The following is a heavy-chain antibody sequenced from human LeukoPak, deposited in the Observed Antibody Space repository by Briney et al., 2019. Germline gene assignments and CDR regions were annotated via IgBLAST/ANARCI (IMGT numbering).Heavy chain of an antibody. CDR1: GFTFDDYA. J-gene: IGHJ4*02. Sequence: SLRLSCAASGFTFDDYAMHWVRQAPGKGLEWVSGISWNSGSIGYADSVKGRFTISRDNAKNSLYLQMNSLRAEDTALYYCAKDNDDSSGYLDYFDYWGQGTLVTVSS. D-gene: IGHD3-22*01. CDR3: AKDNDDSSGYLDYFDY. CDR2: ISWNSGSI. V-gene: IGHV3-9*01.